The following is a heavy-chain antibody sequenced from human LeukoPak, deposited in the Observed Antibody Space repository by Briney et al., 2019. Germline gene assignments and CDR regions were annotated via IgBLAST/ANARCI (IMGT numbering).Heavy chain of an antibody. V-gene: IGHV4-34*01. D-gene: IGHD3/OR15-3a*01. CDR1: GGSFSGYY. CDR3: ARGDSTLYYFDY. Sequence: SETLSLTCAVYGGSFSGYYWSWIRQPPGKGLEWIGEINHSGGTNYNPSLKSRVTISLDTSKNHFSLKLTSVTAADTAVYYCARGDSTLYYFDYWGQGTLVTVSS. J-gene: IGHJ4*02. CDR2: INHSGGT.